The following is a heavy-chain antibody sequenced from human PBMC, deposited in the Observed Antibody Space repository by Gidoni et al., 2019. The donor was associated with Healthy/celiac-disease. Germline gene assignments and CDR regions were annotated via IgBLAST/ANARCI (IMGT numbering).Heavy chain of an antibody. CDR1: GFSLSTSGVG. CDR2: IYWDDDK. Sequence: QITLKESGPTLVKPTQTLTLTCTFSGFSLSTSGVGVGWIRQPPGKALEWLALIYWDDDKRYSPSLKSRLTITKDTSKNQVVLTMTNMDPVDTATYYCAHGPVAAADPYFDYWGQGTLVTVSS. V-gene: IGHV2-5*02. J-gene: IGHJ4*02. CDR3: AHGPVAAADPYFDY. D-gene: IGHD6-13*01.